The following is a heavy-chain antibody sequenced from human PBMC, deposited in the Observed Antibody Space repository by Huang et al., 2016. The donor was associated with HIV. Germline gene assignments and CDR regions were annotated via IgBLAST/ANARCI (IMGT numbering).Heavy chain of an antibody. CDR1: GFIFSNFG. Sequence: QVQLVESGGGVVQPGTSLRLSCAASGFIFSNFGVHWVRQAPGKGLEGVAVISYDGRSDRYSDSVKGRFTISRDNDKNTLSLEMNRLRHDDTAVYYCAKESRWFSDFDQWGQGTLVTVSS. V-gene: IGHV3-30*18. CDR3: AKESRWFSDFDQ. J-gene: IGHJ5*02. CDR2: ISYDGRSD. D-gene: IGHD2-15*01.